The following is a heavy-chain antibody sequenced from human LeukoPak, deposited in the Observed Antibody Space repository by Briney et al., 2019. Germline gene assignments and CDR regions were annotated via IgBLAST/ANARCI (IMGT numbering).Heavy chain of an antibody. D-gene: IGHD2/OR15-2a*01. V-gene: IGHV4-61*02. CDR3: ASCSMESMAIHY. J-gene: IGHJ4*02. Sequence: SETLSLTCTVAGGSISSGSYYWSWIRQPAGKGLEWIGRIYTSGSTNYNPSVKTRVTISVDTSKNQSSLKLSSVTAEDTAVYYCASCSMESMAIHYWAQGTLVTVSS. CDR1: GGSISSGSYY. CDR2: IYTSGST.